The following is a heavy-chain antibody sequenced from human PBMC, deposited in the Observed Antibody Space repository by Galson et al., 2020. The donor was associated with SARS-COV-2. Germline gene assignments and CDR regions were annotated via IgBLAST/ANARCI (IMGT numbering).Heavy chain of an antibody. D-gene: IGHD3-9*01. CDR3: ARQSIAIELWLEGGDWFDP. J-gene: IGHJ5*02. CDR2: SHHSGKV. V-gene: IGHV4-39*01. CDR1: GGSVTSRSYF. Sequence: SETLSLTCIVSGGSVTSRSYFWAWIRQPQGKGLEWIGSSHHSGKVSYTPSLKSRVSKSVDTSKHQFSLRLNSVTAADTAVYYCARQSIAIELWLEGGDWFDPWGQGTLVTVSS.